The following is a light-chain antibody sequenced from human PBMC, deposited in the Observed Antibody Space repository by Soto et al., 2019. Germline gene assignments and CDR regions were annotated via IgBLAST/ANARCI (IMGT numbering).Light chain of an antibody. CDR2: GNN. CDR3: QSYDSSLSGWV. V-gene: IGLV1-40*01. CDR1: SSNIRAGYD. J-gene: IGLJ3*02. Sequence: QSVLTQPPSVSGAPGQRVTISCTGNSSNIRAGYDVHWYQQLPGTAPKLLIYGNNNRPSGVPDRFSGSKSGTSASLAITGLQAEDEADYYCQSYDSSLSGWVFGGGTKLTVL.